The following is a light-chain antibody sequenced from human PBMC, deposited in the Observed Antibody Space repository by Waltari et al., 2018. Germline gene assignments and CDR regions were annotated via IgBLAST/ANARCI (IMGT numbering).Light chain of an antibody. CDR2: GNN. Sequence: QSVLTQPPSVSGAPGQRVTIPCTGTTSNIGASCAFHFYQQVPGTAPKVLIYGNNNRPSGVPDRFSVSKSGTSASLAITGLQAEDEADYYCQSYDRSLSGWVFGGGTKLTVL. J-gene: IGLJ3*02. CDR1: TSNIGASCA. V-gene: IGLV1-40*01. CDR3: QSYDRSLSGWV.